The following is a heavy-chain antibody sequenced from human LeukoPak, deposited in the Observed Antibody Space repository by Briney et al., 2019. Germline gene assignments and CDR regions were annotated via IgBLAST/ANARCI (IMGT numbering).Heavy chain of an antibody. CDR2: ITSSSTTI. CDR1: GFTCSSYN. V-gene: IGHV3-48*01. CDR3: AIEIVTVVPNLVY. J-gene: IGHJ4*02. D-gene: IGHD2-2*01. Sequence: GGPLRLSCAASGFTCSSYNMNWLRQAPGKGVEWLSYITSSSTTIYYAVSVERRLTISRDNAKNSLYIQMNRLRSEHSCVFSCAIEIVTVVPNLVYWGQGTLVTVSS.